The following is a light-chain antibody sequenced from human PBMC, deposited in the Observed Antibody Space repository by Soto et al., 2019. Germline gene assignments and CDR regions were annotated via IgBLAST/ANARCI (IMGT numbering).Light chain of an antibody. CDR2: LGS. CDR1: QSLLHSNGYNY. V-gene: IGKV2-28*01. J-gene: IGKJ3*01. Sequence: DIVMTQSPLSLPVTPGEPASISCRSSQSLLHSNGYNYLDWYLQKPGQSPQLLIYLGSNRASGVTARFSGSGSGTDCTLKISRVEAEDVGVYYCMQALQTPPFTFGPGTKEDIK. CDR3: MQALQTPPFT.